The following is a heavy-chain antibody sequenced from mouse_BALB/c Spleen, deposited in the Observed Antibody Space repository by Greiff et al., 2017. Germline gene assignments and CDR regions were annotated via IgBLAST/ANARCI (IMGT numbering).Heavy chain of an antibody. D-gene: IGHD1-1*01. CDR2: ISNGGGST. J-gene: IGHJ4*01. CDR1: GFTFSSYT. CDR3: ARHGDYYGAMDY. V-gene: IGHV5-12-2*01. Sequence: EVQLVESGGGLVQPGGSLKLSCAASGFTFSSYTMSWVRQTPEKRLEWVAYISNGGGSTYYPDTVKGRFTISRDNAKNTLYLQMSSLKSEDTAMYYCARHGDYYGAMDYWGQGTSVTVSS.